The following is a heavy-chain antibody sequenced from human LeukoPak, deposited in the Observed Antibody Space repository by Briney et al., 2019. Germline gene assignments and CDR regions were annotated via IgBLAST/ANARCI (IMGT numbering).Heavy chain of an antibody. CDR2: INPNSGGT. CDR1: GYTFTGYY. V-gene: IGHV1-2*06. J-gene: IGHJ4*02. CDR3: ALNWHYDILTGYLED. Sequence: ASVKVSCKASGYTFTGYYMHWLRQAPGQGLEWMGRINPNSGGTNYAQKFQGRVTMTRDTSISTAYMELSRLRSDDTAVYYCALNWHYDILTGYLEDWGQGTLVTVSS. D-gene: IGHD3-9*01.